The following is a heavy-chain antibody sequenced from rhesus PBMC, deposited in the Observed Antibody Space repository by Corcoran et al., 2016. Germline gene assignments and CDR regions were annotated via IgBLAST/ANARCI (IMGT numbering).Heavy chain of an antibody. CDR3: ARVVAYTY. J-gene: IGHJ4*01. CDR2: INGNSVST. V-gene: IGHV4-80*01. Sequence: QVQLQESGPGLVKPSENLSLTCAVSGGSFSSYWWSWIRQPPGKGLEWIGEINGNSVSTNYNHSLKIRVTSSKDASKNQFSLKLSSVTAADTAVYYCARVVAYTYWGQGVLVTVSS. D-gene: IGHD3-16*01. CDR1: GGSFSSYW.